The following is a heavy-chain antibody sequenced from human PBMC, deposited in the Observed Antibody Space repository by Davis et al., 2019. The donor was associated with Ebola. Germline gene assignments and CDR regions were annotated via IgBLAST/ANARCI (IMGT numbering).Heavy chain of an antibody. Sequence: PGGSLRLSCAASGFTFSSYGMHWVRQAPGKGLEWVAFIRYDGSNKYYADSVKGRFTISRDNSKNTLYLQMNSLRAEDTAVYYCARDSELLWFGELFGAFDIWGQGTMVTVSS. CDR1: GFTFSSYG. J-gene: IGHJ3*02. V-gene: IGHV3-30*02. D-gene: IGHD3-10*01. CDR2: IRYDGSNK. CDR3: ARDSELLWFGELFGAFDI.